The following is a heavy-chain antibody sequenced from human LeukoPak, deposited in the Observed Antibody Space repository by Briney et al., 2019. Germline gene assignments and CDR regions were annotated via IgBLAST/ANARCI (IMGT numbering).Heavy chain of an antibody. V-gene: IGHV1-46*01. CDR1: GYTFTSYN. Sequence: ASVKVSSKASGYTFTSYNMHWVRQAPGQGLEWMGIIKPSGGSTTYAQKFQGRVTMTRDMSTSTLYMELSSLRSEDTAVYYCARVRDGYNDAYDIWGQGTMVTVSS. D-gene: IGHD5-24*01. CDR3: ARVRDGYNDAYDI. CDR2: IKPSGGST. J-gene: IGHJ3*02.